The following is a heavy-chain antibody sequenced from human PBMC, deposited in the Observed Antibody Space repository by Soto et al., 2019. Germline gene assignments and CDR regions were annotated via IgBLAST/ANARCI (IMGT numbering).Heavy chain of an antibody. CDR3: ARDGSRPAAMAYYYYCGMDV. Sequence: QVQLVQSGAEVKKPGSSVKVSCKASGGTFSSYAISWVRQAPGQGLEWMGGIIPIFGTANYAQKFQGRVTITADESTSTAYMELSSLRSEDTAVYYCARDGSRPAAMAYYYYCGMDVWGQGTTVTVSS. V-gene: IGHV1-69*01. J-gene: IGHJ6*02. D-gene: IGHD2-2*01. CDR2: IIPIFGTA. CDR1: GGTFSSYA.